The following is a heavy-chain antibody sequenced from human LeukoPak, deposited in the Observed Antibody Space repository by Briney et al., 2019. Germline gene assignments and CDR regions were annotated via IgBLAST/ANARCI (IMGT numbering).Heavy chain of an antibody. J-gene: IGHJ4*02. V-gene: IGHV4-38-2*01. CDR3: ASQPVLLWFGESIPFDY. D-gene: IGHD3-10*01. Sequence: PSETLSLTCAVSGYSISSGYYWGWIRQPPGKGLEWIGSIYHSGSTYYNPSLKSRVTISVDTSKNQFSLKLSSVTAADTAVYYCASQPVLLWFGESIPFDYWGQGTLVTVSS. CDR2: IYHSGST. CDR1: GYSISSGYY.